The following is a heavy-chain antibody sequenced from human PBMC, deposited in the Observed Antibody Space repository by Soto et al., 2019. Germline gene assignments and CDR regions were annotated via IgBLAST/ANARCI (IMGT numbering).Heavy chain of an antibody. CDR3: ARDVLPLNGDNPSGDI. Sequence: TGGSLRLSCAASGFTFSSYAMHWVRQAPGKGLEWVAVISYDGSNKYYADSVKGRFTISRDNSKNTLYLQMNSLRAEDTAVYHCARDVLPLNGDNPSGDIWGQGTMVTVSS. CDR1: GFTFSSYA. V-gene: IGHV3-30-3*01. J-gene: IGHJ3*02. CDR2: ISYDGSNK. D-gene: IGHD4-17*01.